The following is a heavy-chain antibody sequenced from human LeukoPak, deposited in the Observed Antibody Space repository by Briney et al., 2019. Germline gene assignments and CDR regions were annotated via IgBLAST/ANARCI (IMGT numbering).Heavy chain of an antibody. Sequence: GGSLRLSCAASGFTFDDYAMHWVRQAPGKGLEWVSLISGDGGTTYYADSVKGRFTISRDNSKNTLYLQMNSLRAEDSAVYSCARASGPFDYWGQGTLVTVSS. CDR1: GFTFDDYA. J-gene: IGHJ4*02. CDR3: ARASGPFDY. V-gene: IGHV3-43*02. CDR2: ISGDGGTT.